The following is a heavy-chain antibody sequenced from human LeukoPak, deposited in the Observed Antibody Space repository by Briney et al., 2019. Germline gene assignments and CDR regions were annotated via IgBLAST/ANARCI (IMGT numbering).Heavy chain of an antibody. CDR3: VKYGADV. D-gene: IGHD3-10*01. CDR1: RFTFSTYA. CDR2: ISGSDGST. V-gene: IGHV3-23*01. J-gene: IGHJ6*02. Sequence: GGSLRLSCAASRFTFSTYAMSWVRQPPGKGLEWVSAISGSDGSTYFADSVKGRFTISRDNSKNTLYLQMNSLRAEDTAVYYCVKYGADVWGQGTTVTVSS.